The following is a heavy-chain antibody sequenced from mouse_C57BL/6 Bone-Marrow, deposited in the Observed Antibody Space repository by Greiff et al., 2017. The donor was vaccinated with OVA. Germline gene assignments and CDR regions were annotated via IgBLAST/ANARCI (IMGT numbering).Heavy chain of an antibody. V-gene: IGHV5-16*01. CDR2: INYDGSST. J-gene: IGHJ1*03. D-gene: IGHD2-2*01. Sequence: DVMLVESAGGLVQPGSSMKLSCTASGFTFSDYYMAWVRQVPEKGLEWVANINYDGSSTYYLDSLKSRFIISRDNAKNILYLQMSSLKSEDTATYYGARERLRYWYFDVWGTGTTVTVSS. CDR3: ARERLRYWYFDV. CDR1: GFTFSDYY.